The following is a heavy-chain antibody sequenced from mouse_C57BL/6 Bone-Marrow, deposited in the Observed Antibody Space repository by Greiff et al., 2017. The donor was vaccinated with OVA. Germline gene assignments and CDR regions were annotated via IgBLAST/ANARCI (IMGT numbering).Heavy chain of an antibody. CDR1: GYTFTSYW. J-gene: IGHJ1*03. D-gene: IGHD2-4*01. V-gene: IGHV1-69*01. CDR3: ARSGDYDLSYCYFDV. Sequence: QVQLQQPGAELVMPGASVKLSCKASGYTFTSYWMHWVKQRPGQGLEWIGEIDPSDSYTNYNQKFKGKSTLTVDKSSSTAYMQLSSLTSEDSAVYYCARSGDYDLSYCYFDVGGTGTTVTVSS. CDR2: IDPSDSYT.